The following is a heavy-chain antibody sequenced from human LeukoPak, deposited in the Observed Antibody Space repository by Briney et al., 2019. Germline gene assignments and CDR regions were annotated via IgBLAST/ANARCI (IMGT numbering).Heavy chain of an antibody. V-gene: IGHV3-7*01. CDR3: ARAAISGWYEEGFDN. CDR1: GFTFSSYW. D-gene: IGHD6-19*01. Sequence: PGGSLRLSCAASGFTFSSYWMGWVRQAPGKGLEWVANIKQDGSERYYVDSMKGRFTISRDNAKDSLYLQMNSLRAEDTAVYYCARAAISGWYEEGFDNWGQGTLVTVSS. CDR2: IKQDGSER. J-gene: IGHJ4*02.